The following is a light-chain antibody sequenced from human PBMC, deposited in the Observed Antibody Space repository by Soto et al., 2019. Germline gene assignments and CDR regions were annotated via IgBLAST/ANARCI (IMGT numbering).Light chain of an antibody. V-gene: IGLV1-40*01. CDR1: SSDIGAGYR. CDR2: DNT. Sequence: QSVLTQPPSVSGAPGARVTISFTGSSSDIGAGYRVRWYQQVPGTAPKLLIYDNTNRPSGVPARFSGSKSGTSASLAISGLQAEDEADDYCQSFDKYLSAVVFGGGTKVTVL. J-gene: IGLJ2*01. CDR3: QSFDKYLSAVV.